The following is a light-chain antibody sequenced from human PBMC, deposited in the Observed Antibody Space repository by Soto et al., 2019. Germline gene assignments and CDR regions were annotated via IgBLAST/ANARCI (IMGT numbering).Light chain of an antibody. CDR2: SAS. CDR3: QQANSFALT. V-gene: IGKV1-12*01. Sequence: DIQMTPSPSSVSASVGDRVTITCRASQGISNWLGWYQHKPGQAPKLLYYSASSLQSVVPSRFSRSESGTEFSRTVRRLQDEYFANYYCQQANSFALTVGGGTKVEFK. CDR1: QGISNW. J-gene: IGKJ4*02.